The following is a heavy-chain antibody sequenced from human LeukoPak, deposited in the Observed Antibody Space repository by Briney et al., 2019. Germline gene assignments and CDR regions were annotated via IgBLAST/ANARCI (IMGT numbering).Heavy chain of an antibody. CDR3: TNFGYSSS. J-gene: IGHJ4*02. CDR1: GFTFGVYA. D-gene: IGHD6-13*01. CDR2: IRSKAYGGTT. V-gene: IGHV3-49*04. Sequence: GGSLRLSCTASGFTFGVYAMSWVRQAPGKGLEWVGFIRSKAYGGTTEYAASVKGRFTISRDDSKSIAYLQMNSLKTEDTAVYYCTNFGYSSSWGQGTLVTVSS.